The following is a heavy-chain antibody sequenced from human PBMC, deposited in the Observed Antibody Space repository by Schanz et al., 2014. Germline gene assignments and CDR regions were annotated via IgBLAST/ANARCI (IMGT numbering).Heavy chain of an antibody. D-gene: IGHD6-13*01. CDR1: EFSFSSFG. V-gene: IGHV4-31*02. CDR2: IYDGGST. CDR3: ARARSWPDY. J-gene: IGHJ4*02. Sequence: VQLVESGGGLVQPRGSLRLSCAASEFSFSSFGMNWVRQHPGKGLEWIGYIYDGGSTYYNPSLKSRVTISVDTSKNQFSLRLSSVTAADTAVYYCARARSWPDYWGQGTLVTVSS.